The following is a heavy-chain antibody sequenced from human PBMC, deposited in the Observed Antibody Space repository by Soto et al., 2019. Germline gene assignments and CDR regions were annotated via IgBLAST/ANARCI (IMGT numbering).Heavy chain of an antibody. J-gene: IGHJ4*02. CDR1: GGSFSGYY. CDR2: INHSGST. D-gene: IGHD3-9*01. Sequence: SETLSLTCAVYGGSFSGYYWSWIRQPPGKGLEWIGEINHSGSTNYNPSLKSRVTISVDTSKNQFSLKLSSVTAADTAVYYCVRVELRYFDWLLYQYYFDYWGQGTLVTVSS. CDR3: VRVELRYFDWLLYQYYFDY. V-gene: IGHV4-34*01.